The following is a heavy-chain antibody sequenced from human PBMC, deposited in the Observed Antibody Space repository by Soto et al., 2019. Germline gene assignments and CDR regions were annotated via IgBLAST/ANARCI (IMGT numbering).Heavy chain of an antibody. Sequence: EVQLVESGGGLVQPGGSLRLSCVVSGFTLSDHYIDWVRQAPGKGLEWVGRTKNKAQRYTTEYAASVKGRFTISRDDSEHSVYLQMNSLKTEDTAVYYCGRWDSGNPENWGQGTLVTVSS. V-gene: IGHV3-72*01. CDR3: GRWDSGNPEN. CDR1: GFTLSDHY. D-gene: IGHD1-26*01. J-gene: IGHJ4*02. CDR2: TKNKAQRYTT.